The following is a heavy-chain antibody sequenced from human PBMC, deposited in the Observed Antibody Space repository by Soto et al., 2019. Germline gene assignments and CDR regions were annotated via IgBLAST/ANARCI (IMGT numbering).Heavy chain of an antibody. J-gene: IGHJ4*02. Sequence: EVQLVESGGGLVQPGGSLKLSCAASGFTFSGSAMHWVRQASGKGLEWVGRIRSKANSYATAYAASVKGRFTISRDDSKDTAYLQMNSRKTEDTAVYYCTRAVAGTDYWGQGTLVTVSS. V-gene: IGHV3-73*01. CDR1: GFTFSGSA. CDR2: IRSKANSYAT. CDR3: TRAVAGTDY. D-gene: IGHD6-19*01.